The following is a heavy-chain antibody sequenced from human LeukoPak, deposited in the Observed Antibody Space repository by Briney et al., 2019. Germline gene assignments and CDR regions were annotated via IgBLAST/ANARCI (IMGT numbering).Heavy chain of an antibody. CDR1: GGSISSYY. Sequence: SETLSLTCTVSGGSISSYYWSWIRQPAGKGLEWIGRIYTSGSTNYNPSLKSRVTMSVDTSKNQFSLKLSSVTAADTAVYYCASDEGVRGARLFDPWGQGTLVTVSS. D-gene: IGHD3-10*01. CDR2: IYTSGST. V-gene: IGHV4-4*07. CDR3: ASDEGVRGARLFDP. J-gene: IGHJ5*02.